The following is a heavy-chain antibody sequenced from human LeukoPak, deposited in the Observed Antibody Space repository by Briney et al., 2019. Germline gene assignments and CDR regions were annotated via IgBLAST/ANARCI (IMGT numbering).Heavy chain of an antibody. D-gene: IGHD6-6*01. J-gene: IGHJ3*01. CDR3: ARSSYSSSSSV. Sequence: GGSLRLSCAVSGFTFSGFWMSWSRQAPGKGLEWVASINSDGSEGYYADVVKGRFTISRDNAKNSLYLQINSRRAEDTAVYYSARSSYSSSSSVWGQGTMVTVSS. CDR1: GFTFSGFW. CDR2: INSDGSEG. V-gene: IGHV3-7*03.